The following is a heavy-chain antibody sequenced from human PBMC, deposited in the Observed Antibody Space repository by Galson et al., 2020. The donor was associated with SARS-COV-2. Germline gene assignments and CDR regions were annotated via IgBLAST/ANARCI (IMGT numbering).Heavy chain of an antibody. CDR3: ARGQQNYYGSGSYSDY. D-gene: IGHD3-10*01. CDR1: GFTFSSYA. CDR2: ISYDGSNK. Sequence: TGGSLRLSCAASGFTFSSYAMHWVRQAPGKGLEWVAVISYDGSNKYYADSVKGRFTISRDNSKNTLDLQMNSLRAEDTSVYYCARGQQNYYGSGSYSDYWGQGTLVTVSS. J-gene: IGHJ4*02. V-gene: IGHV3-30-3*01.